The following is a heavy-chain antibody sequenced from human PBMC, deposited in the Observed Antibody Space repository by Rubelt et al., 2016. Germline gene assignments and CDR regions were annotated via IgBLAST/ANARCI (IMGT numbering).Heavy chain of an antibody. Sequence: QVQLQESGPGLVKPSQTLSLTCTVSGGSISSGGYYWSWIRQHPGKGLEWIGYIYYSGSTYYNPSLKCRVTISVDTSKNQFSLKLSSVTAADTAVYYCARDHTPYGSGTHFDYWGQGTLVTVSS. V-gene: IGHV4-31*03. CDR3: ARDHTPYGSGTHFDY. J-gene: IGHJ4*02. D-gene: IGHD3-10*01. CDR2: IYYSGST. CDR1: GGSISSGGYY.